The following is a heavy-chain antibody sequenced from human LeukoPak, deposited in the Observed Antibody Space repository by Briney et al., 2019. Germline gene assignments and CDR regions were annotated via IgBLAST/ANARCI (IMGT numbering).Heavy chain of an antibody. D-gene: IGHD4-17*01. CDR1: GFTFSTYS. V-gene: IGHV3-30*02. CDR3: VKAHGYYDLDS. CDR2: IRSDGSTT. J-gene: IGHJ4*02. Sequence: GGSLRLSCAASGFTFSTYSMHWVRQAPGKGLQWVSHIRSDGSTTYCADSVKGRFTISRDNSKNTLYLQMISLRPEDTAVYYCVKAHGYYDLDSWGQGTLVTVSS.